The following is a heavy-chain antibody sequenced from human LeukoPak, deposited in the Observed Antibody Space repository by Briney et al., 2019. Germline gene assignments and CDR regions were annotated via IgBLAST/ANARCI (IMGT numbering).Heavy chain of an antibody. CDR2: IKQDGSEK. CDR1: GFTFSSYW. CDR3: ARDRLPGLFDY. J-gene: IGHJ4*02. D-gene: IGHD5-18*01. Sequence: GGSLRLSCAASGFTFSSYWMSWVRQAPGKGLEWVANIKQDGSEKYYVDSVEGRFTISRDNAKNSLYLQMNSLRAEDTAVYYCARDRLPGLFDYWGQGTLVTVSS. V-gene: IGHV3-7*01.